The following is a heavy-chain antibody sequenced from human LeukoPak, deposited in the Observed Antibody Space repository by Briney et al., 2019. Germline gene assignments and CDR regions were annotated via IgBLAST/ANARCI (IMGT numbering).Heavy chain of an antibody. D-gene: IGHD3-9*01. Sequence: PGGSLRLSCAASGFTFSSYGMHWVRQAPGKGLEWVAVISYDGSNKYYADSVKGRFTISRDNSKNTLYLQMNSLRAEDTAVYYCARGQYFDWLEFDYWGQGTLVTVSS. CDR1: GFTFSSYG. CDR3: ARGQYFDWLEFDY. V-gene: IGHV3-30*03. J-gene: IGHJ4*02. CDR2: ISYDGSNK.